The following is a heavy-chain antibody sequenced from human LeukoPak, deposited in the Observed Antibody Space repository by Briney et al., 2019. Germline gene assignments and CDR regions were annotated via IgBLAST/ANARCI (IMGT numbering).Heavy chain of an antibody. V-gene: IGHV1-69*16. CDR3: ARGGSGYDFYFDY. D-gene: IGHD5-12*01. CDR2: IIPILGIA. CDR1: GGTFSSYT. J-gene: IGHJ4*02. Sequence: SVKVSCKASGGTFSSYTISWVRQAPGQGLEWMGRIIPILGIANYAQKFQGRVTITTDESTSTAYMELSSLRSEDTAVYYCARGGSGYDFYFDYWGQGTLVTVSS.